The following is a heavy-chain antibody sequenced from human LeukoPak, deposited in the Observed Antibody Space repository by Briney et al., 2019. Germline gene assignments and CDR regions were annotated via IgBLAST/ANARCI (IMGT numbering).Heavy chain of an antibody. Sequence: GGSLRLSCAASGFSLSDYWMGWVRQAPGKGLEWVANIKEYGTEEYYVDSVKGRFTISRDNAKNSLSLQMNSLRAEDTAVYYCATMRLDFWSGYYVRGYYLDYWGQGTPVTVSS. CDR3: ATMRLDFWSGYYVRGYYLDY. V-gene: IGHV3-7*01. J-gene: IGHJ4*02. CDR2: IKEYGTEE. CDR1: GFSLSDYW. D-gene: IGHD3-3*01.